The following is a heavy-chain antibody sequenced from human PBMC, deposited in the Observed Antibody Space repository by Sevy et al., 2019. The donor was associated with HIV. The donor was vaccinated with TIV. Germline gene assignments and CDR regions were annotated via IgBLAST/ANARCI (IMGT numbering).Heavy chain of an antibody. D-gene: IGHD3-10*01. V-gene: IGHV1-18*04. J-gene: IGHJ6*02. CDR1: GYTFNTFG. Sequence: ASVKVSCKTSGYTFNTFGINWVRQAPGQGLQWVGWMSAYNGNTKYVQKPQGRVSMTTETSTSTVYMELRSLRSDDTAVYYCARDSIPLVQGIIITPYYYGMDVWGQGTTVTVSS. CDR2: MSAYNGNT. CDR3: ARDSIPLVQGIIITPYYYGMDV.